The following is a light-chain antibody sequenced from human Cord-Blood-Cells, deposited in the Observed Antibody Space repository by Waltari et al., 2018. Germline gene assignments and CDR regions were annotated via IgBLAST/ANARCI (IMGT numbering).Light chain of an antibody. V-gene: IGKV1-39*01. CDR3: QQSYSTPMYT. CDR2: AAS. J-gene: IGKJ2*01. Sequence: DIQLTQSPSSLYASVGDRVTITCRASQSISIYLNWYQQKPGKAPKLLIYAASSLQSGVPSRFSGSGSGTDFTLTISSLQPEDFATYYCQQSYSTPMYTFGQGTKLEIK. CDR1: QSISIY.